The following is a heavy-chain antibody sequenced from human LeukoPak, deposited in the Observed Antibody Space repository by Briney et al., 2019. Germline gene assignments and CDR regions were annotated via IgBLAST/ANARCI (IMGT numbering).Heavy chain of an antibody. CDR3: ARVEGDFYYYYMDV. CDR2: INYSGST. CDR1: GGSISSSSYS. Sequence: SETLSLTCTVSGGSISSSSYSWGWIRQPPGKGLEWIGSINYSGSTYYNPSLKSRVTISIGTSMTQFSLKLSSVTAADTAVYYCARVEGDFYYYYMDVWGKGTTVTVSS. D-gene: IGHD1-1*01. V-gene: IGHV4-39*07. J-gene: IGHJ6*03.